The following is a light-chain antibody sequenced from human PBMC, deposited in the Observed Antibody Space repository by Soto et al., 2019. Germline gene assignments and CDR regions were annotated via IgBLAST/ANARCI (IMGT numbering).Light chain of an antibody. J-gene: IGKJ5*01. Sequence: EIVLTQSPATLSLCPGERATLSCRASQSVSSYLAWYQQKPGQAPRLLIYDASNRATGIPARFSGCGSGTDFTLTIIILEPEDFAVYYCQQRSNWPPRVTFGQGTRLEIK. V-gene: IGKV3-11*01. CDR2: DAS. CDR3: QQRSNWPPRVT. CDR1: QSVSSY.